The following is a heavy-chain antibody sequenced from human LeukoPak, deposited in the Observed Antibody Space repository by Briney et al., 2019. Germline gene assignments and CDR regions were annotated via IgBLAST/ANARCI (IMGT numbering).Heavy chain of an antibody. J-gene: IGHJ5*02. CDR1: GGSISSSSYY. CDR2: IYYSGST. D-gene: IGHD3-3*01. V-gene: IGHV4-39*01. CDR3: ASDLTYYDFWSGYYLHNWFDP. Sequence: SETLSLTCTVSGGSISSSSYYWGWIRQPPGKGLEWIGSIYYSGSTYYNPSLKSRVTISVDTSKNQFSLKLSSVTAADTAVYYCASDLTYYDFWSGYYLHNWFDPWGQGTLVTVSS.